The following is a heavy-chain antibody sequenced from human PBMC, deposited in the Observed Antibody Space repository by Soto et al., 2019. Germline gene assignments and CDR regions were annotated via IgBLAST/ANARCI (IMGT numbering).Heavy chain of an antibody. D-gene: IGHD3-3*01. CDR3: SRGTGGGGAIFRKLNGSRDYYVDV. CDR2: VNPNSGNT. CDR1: GYTFTNYD. Sequence: QVQLVQSGTEVKKPGASVKVSCKASGYTFTNYDINWVRQAPGQGLEWMGWVNPNSGNTGYAQMFQDRVTMTTATSTTTANMELSSLTADYSALYYCSRGTGGGGAIFRKLNGSRDYYVDVWGKGTTVTVSS. J-gene: IGHJ6*03. V-gene: IGHV1-8*01.